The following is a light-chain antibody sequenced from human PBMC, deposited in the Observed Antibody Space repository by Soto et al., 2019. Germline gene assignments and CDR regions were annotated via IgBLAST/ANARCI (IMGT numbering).Light chain of an antibody. Sequence: QSALTQPPSASGSPGQSVTISCTGTSSDVGSYNYVSWYQQHPGKAPKLMIYEVTKRPSGVPDRFSGSKSGNTACLTVSGLQAEDEADYYCSSYAGSNEYVFGTGTKVTVL. CDR2: EVT. CDR1: SSDVGSYNY. J-gene: IGLJ1*01. CDR3: SSYAGSNEYV. V-gene: IGLV2-8*01.